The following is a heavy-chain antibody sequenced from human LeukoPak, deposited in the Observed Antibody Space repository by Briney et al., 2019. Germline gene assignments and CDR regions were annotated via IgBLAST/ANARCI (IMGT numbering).Heavy chain of an antibody. CDR2: IYPGDSDT. Sequence: GESLKISCKGSGYSFTSYWIGWVRQMPGKGLEWMGIIYPGDSDTRHSPSFQGQVTISADKSISTAYLQWSSLKASDTAMYYCAGPRHGSTSSGAFDIWGQGTMVTVSS. CDR1: GYSFTSYW. D-gene: IGHD2-2*01. V-gene: IGHV5-51*01. CDR3: AGPRHGSTSSGAFDI. J-gene: IGHJ3*02.